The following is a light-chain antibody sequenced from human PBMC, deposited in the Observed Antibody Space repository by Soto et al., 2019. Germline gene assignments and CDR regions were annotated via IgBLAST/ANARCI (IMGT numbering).Light chain of an antibody. V-gene: IGKV1-5*03. CDR3: QQYNSFHT. CDR1: QSISSW. CDR2: KAS. J-gene: IGKJ2*01. Sequence: DIQMTQSPSTLSASVGDRVTITCRASQSISSWLAWYQQKPGKAPKLLIYKASSLESGVPSRFSGSGSGTEFTLTISSLQSDDCASYYCQQYNSFHTFGQGTKLEIK.